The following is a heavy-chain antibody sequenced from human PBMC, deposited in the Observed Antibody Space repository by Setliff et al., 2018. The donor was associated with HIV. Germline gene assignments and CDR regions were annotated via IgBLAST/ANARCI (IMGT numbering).Heavy chain of an antibody. CDR3: AKDSNPGHMIVVAYDAFDI. CDR1: GFTFSSSW. Sequence: QPGGSLRLSCVVSGFTFSSSWMSWVRQAPGKGLEWVANIRYDGGENHYVDSVRGRFTISRDNSKNTLYLQMNGLRAEDTATYYCAKDSNPGHMIVVAYDAFDIWGQGTMVTVSS. D-gene: IGHD3-22*01. J-gene: IGHJ3*02. V-gene: IGHV3-7*03. CDR2: IRYDGGEN.